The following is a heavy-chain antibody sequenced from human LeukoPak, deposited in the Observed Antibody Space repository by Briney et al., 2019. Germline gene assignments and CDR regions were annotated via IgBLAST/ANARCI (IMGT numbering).Heavy chain of an antibody. Sequence: GESLKISCKGSGYGFTNYWIGWVRQMPGTGLEWIGIIYPGDSDTTYSPSFQGQVTISADKSISAAYLQWSSLKASDTAMYYCARRGNSAYAYWGQGTLVTVSS. CDR3: ARRGNSAYAY. CDR2: IYPGDSDT. D-gene: IGHD5-12*01. CDR1: GYGFTNYW. V-gene: IGHV5-51*01. J-gene: IGHJ4*02.